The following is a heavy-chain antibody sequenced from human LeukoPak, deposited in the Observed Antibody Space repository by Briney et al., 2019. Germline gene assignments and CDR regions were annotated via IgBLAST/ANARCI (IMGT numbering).Heavy chain of an antibody. CDR2: IKQDGSEK. D-gene: IGHD6-13*01. CDR3: VRLVDSAGVGYYYHYMDV. V-gene: IGHV3-7*01. Sequence: GGSLRLSCAASGFTFSSYWMSWVRQAPGKGLEWVAHIKQDGSEKYYVDSVKGRFTISRDNGQNSLHLQMNSLRAEDTAVYYCVRLVDSAGVGYYYHYMDVWGKGTTVSVSS. CDR1: GFTFSSYW. J-gene: IGHJ6*03.